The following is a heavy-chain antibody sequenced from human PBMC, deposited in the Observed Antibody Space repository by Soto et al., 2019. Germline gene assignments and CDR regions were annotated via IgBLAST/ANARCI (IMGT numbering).Heavy chain of an antibody. Sequence: SETLSLTCTFSGGSPNYYYWTWIRQPPGKGLEWIGNIANTGSTNYNPSLKSRVTISVDTPNNQFSLRLSSVTSDDTAVHYCAKVAGGLGYFDLWGRGTLVTVSS. CDR2: IANTGST. CDR3: AKVAGGLGYFDL. V-gene: IGHV4-59*12. D-gene: IGHD3-16*01. CDR1: GGSPNYYY. J-gene: IGHJ2*01.